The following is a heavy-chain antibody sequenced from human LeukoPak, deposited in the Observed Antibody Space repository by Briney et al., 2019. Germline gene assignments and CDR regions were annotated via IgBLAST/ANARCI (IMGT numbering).Heavy chain of an antibody. CDR3: AREGYYGSGSPPSLYFDY. CDR2: IKQDGSEK. V-gene: IGHV3-7*01. J-gene: IGHJ4*02. Sequence: PGGSLRLSCAASTFTFSNYWMSWVRQAPGKGLEWVANIKQDGSEKYYVDSVKGRFTISRDNAKTSLYLQMNSLRPEDTAIYYCAREGYYGSGSPPSLYFDYWGQGTLVTVSS. CDR1: TFTFSNYW. D-gene: IGHD3-10*01.